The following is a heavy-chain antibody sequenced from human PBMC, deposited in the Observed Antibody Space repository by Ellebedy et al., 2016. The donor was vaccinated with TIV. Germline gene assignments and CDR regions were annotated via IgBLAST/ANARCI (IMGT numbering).Heavy chain of an antibody. Sequence: ASVKVSCKASGYTFSGYGITWVRQAPGQRLEWMGWINAGNGNTKYSQKFQGRVTITRDTSASTAYMELSSLRSEDTAVYYCARSYDFWSGYYPYAFDIWGQGTLVTVSS. J-gene: IGHJ4*02. D-gene: IGHD3-3*01. CDR1: GYTFSGYG. CDR3: ARSYDFWSGYYPYAFDI. CDR2: INAGNGNT. V-gene: IGHV1-3*01.